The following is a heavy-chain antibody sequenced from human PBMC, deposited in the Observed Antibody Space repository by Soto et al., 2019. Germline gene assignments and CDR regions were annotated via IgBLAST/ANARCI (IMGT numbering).Heavy chain of an antibody. CDR2: IKSKTDGGTT. D-gene: IGHD3-16*02. V-gene: IGHV3-15*01. CDR3: TTRRITFGGVIVFDL. J-gene: IGHJ2*01. CDR1: GFTFSNAW. Sequence: EVQLVESGGGLVKPGGSLRLSCAASGFTFSNAWMSWVRQAPGKGLEWVGRIKSKTDGGTTDYAAPVKGRFTISRDDSKNTLYLQMNSLKTDDTAVYYCTTRRITFGGVIVFDLWGRGTLVTVSS.